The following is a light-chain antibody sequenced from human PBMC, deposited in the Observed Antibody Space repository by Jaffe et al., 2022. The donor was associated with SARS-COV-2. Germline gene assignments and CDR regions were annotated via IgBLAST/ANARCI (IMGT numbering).Light chain of an antibody. V-gene: IGKV3-11*01. Sequence: EIVLTQSPATLSSSPGERVTLSCRASQNLTKSLAWFQQKPGQSPRLLIYDTFNRATDIPARFTGSGSGPDFTLTITSLEPEDFAVYYCQQRSVRPPVTFGQGTRLDIK. J-gene: IGKJ5*01. CDR3: QQRSVRPPVT. CDR2: DTF. CDR1: QNLTKS.